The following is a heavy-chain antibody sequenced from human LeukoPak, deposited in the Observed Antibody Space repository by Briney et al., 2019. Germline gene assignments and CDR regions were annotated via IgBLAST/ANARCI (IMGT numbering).Heavy chain of an antibody. D-gene: IGHD3-22*01. CDR3: ASPDTYYYDSSGYTFDY. V-gene: IGHV1-69*13. CDR1: GGTFSSYA. J-gene: IGHJ4*02. Sequence: SVKVSCKASGGTFSSYAISWVRQAPGQGLEWVGGIIPIFGTANYAQKFQGRVTITADESTSTAYMELSSLRSEDTAVYYCASPDTYYYDSSGYTFDYWGQGTLVTVSS. CDR2: IIPIFGTA.